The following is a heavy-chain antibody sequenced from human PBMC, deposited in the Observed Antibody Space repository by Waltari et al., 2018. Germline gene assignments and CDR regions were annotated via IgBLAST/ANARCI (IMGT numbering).Heavy chain of an antibody. Sequence: QLQLQESGPGLVKPSETLSLTCTVSGGSISSSSYYWGWIRQPPGKGLEWIGSMYYRGSTYDNPSLKVRVTISGAPSKNQFSLKLSSVTAADTAVYYCARLPRAVLLWFGANHHDAFDIWGQGTMVTVSS. CDR2: MYYRGST. J-gene: IGHJ3*02. D-gene: IGHD3-10*01. CDR3: ARLPRAVLLWFGANHHDAFDI. V-gene: IGHV4-39*01. CDR1: GGSISSSSYY.